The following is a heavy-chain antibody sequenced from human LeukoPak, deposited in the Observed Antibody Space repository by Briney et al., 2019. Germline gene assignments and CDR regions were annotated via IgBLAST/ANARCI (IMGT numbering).Heavy chain of an antibody. Sequence: PGGSLRLSCAASGFTFDDYAMHWVRQAPGKGLEWVSSISWNSGSIGYADSVKGRFTISRDNAKNSLYLQTNSLRAEDTALYYCTKDPYGGYDPHQYFQHWGQGTLVTVSS. D-gene: IGHD5-12*01. J-gene: IGHJ1*01. CDR1: GFTFDDYA. CDR2: ISWNSGSI. CDR3: TKDPYGGYDPHQYFQH. V-gene: IGHV3-9*01.